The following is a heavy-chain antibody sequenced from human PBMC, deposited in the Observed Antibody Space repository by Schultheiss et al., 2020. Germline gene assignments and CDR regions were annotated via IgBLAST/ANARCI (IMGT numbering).Heavy chain of an antibody. D-gene: IGHD6-19*01. J-gene: IGHJ4*02. CDR1: GFTFSSYG. Sequence: GGSLRLSCAASGFTFSSYGMHWVRQAPGKGLEWVAVISYDGSNKYYADSVKGRFTISRDNSKNTLYLQMNSLRAEDTAVYYCARDGGSGWKFDYWGQGTLVNVSS. CDR2: ISYDGSNK. CDR3: ARDGGSGWKFDY. V-gene: IGHV3-30*03.